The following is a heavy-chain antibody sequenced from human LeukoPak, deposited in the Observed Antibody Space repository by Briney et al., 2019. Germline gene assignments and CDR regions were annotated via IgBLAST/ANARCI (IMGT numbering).Heavy chain of an antibody. CDR3: ARGRSGYYLAY. J-gene: IGHJ4*02. V-gene: IGHV3-53*01. CDR2: IYSGGST. Sequence: PGGSLRLSCVASGFTVSGNYMSWVRQPPGKGLEWVSVIYSGGSTYYADSVKGRFTISRDNSKNTLYLQMNSLRAEDTAVYYCARGRSGYYLAYWGQGTLVTVSS. D-gene: IGHD3-22*01. CDR1: GFTVSGNY.